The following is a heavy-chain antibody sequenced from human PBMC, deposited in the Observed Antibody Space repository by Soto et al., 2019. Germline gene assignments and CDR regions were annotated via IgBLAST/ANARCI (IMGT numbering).Heavy chain of an antibody. CDR3: ARGSSGYSFPFYY. V-gene: IGHV4-31*03. CDR1: GGSISSGGYY. D-gene: IGHD3-22*01. CDR2: IYYSGST. Sequence: SETLSLTCTVSGGSISSGGYYWSWIRQHQGKGLEWIGYIYYSGSTYYNPSLTSRVTISVDTSKNQFSLKLSSVTAASTAVYYCARGSSGYSFPFYYWGQGTLVTVSS. J-gene: IGHJ4*02.